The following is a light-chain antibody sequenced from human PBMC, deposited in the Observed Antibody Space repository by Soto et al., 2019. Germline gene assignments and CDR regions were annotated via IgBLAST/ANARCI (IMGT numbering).Light chain of an antibody. Sequence: EIVMTQSPATLSVSPGERATLSCRASQSVSSNLAGYQQKPGQAPRLLIYGASTRAIGIPARFSGSGSGTEFTLTLSSLQSEDFAVYYCQQYNNWPPWTFGQGTKVEIK. V-gene: IGKV3-15*01. CDR2: GAS. CDR1: QSVSSN. J-gene: IGKJ1*01. CDR3: QQYNNWPPWT.